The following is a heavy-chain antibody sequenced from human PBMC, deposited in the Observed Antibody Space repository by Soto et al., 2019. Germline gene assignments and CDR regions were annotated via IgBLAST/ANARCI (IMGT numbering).Heavy chain of an antibody. V-gene: IGHV3-48*01. CDR2: ISSSSSTI. J-gene: IGHJ4*02. Sequence: EVQLVESGGGLVQPGGSLRLSCAASGFTFSSYSMNWVRQAPGKGLEWVSFISSSSSTIYNADSVKGRFTISRDNAKNSLYLQLNSLRADETSVYYCARDQSGYSPFDYWGQGTLVTVSS. CDR3: ARDQSGYSPFDY. CDR1: GFTFSSYS. D-gene: IGHD5-12*01.